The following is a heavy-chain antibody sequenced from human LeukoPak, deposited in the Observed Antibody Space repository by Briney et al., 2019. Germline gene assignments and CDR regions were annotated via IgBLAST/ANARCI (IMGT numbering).Heavy chain of an antibody. Sequence: SVKVSCKASGVTFSDYALNWVRQAPGQGLEWMGVFIPILDTANSTQKFQGRLTITADISTNTVYMELSSLGFDDTAVYFCAGIPVFGVVLHQEPVWGKGTTVTVSS. D-gene: IGHD3-3*01. V-gene: IGHV1-69*10. J-gene: IGHJ6*03. CDR3: AGIPVFGVVLHQEPV. CDR1: GVTFSDYA. CDR2: FIPILDTA.